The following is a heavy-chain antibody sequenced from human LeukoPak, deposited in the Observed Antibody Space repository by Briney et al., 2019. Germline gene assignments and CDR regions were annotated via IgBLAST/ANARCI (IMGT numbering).Heavy chain of an antibody. CDR1: GFTFSSYG. V-gene: IGHV3-23*01. CDR2: ISGSGGST. Sequence: HPGGTLRLSCAASGFTFSSYGMSWVRQAPGKGLEWVSAISGSGGSTYYADSVKGRFTISRDNSKNTLYLQMNSLRAEDTAVYYCAKENHVLLWFGEKFLFDYWGQGTLVTVSS. D-gene: IGHD3-10*01. CDR3: AKENHVLLWFGEKFLFDY. J-gene: IGHJ4*02.